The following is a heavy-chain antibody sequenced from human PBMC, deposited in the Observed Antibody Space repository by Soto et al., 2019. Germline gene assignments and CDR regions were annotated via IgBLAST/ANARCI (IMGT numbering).Heavy chain of an antibody. CDR1: GFTFSSYS. CDR2: ISSSSSYI. J-gene: IGHJ1*01. CDR3: APQGVGVTGYGD. V-gene: IGHV3-21*01. Sequence: GGSLRLSCAASGFTFSSYSMNWVRQAPGKGLEWVSSISSSSSYIYYADSVKGRFTISRDNAKNSLYLQMNSLRAEDTAVYYWAPQGVGVTGYGDWGQGTRVSDSS. D-gene: IGHD1-26*01.